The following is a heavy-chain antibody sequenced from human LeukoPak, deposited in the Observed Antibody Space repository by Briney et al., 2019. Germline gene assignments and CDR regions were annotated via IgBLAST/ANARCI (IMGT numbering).Heavy chain of an antibody. CDR2: ISGSGGST. V-gene: IGHV3-23*01. Sequence: GGSLRLSCAASGFTFSSYAMSWVRQAPGKGLEWVSAISGSGGSTYYADSVKGRFTISRDNSKNTLYLQMGSLRDEDMAMYYCARVGAAGATFMWFDPWGQGTLVTVSS. D-gene: IGHD6-13*01. J-gene: IGHJ5*02. CDR1: GFTFSSYA. CDR3: ARVGAAGATFMWFDP.